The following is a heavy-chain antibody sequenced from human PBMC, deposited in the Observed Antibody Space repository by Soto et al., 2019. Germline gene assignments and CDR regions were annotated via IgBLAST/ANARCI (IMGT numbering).Heavy chain of an antibody. CDR1: GGSFSGYY. Sequence: PSETLSLTCAVYGGSFSGYYWSWIRQPPGKGLEWIGEINHSGSTNYNPSLKSRVTISVDTSKNQFSLKLSSVTAADTAVYYCARSRYSSGWYVAWWFDPWGQGTLVTVSS. V-gene: IGHV4-34*01. J-gene: IGHJ5*02. CDR2: INHSGST. CDR3: ARSRYSSGWYVAWWFDP. D-gene: IGHD6-19*01.